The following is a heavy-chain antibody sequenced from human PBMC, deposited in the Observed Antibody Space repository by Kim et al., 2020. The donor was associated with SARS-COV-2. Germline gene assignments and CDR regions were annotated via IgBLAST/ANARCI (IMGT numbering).Heavy chain of an antibody. V-gene: IGHV4-4*02. CDR2: IYHSGST. CDR3: ARANYYGSGSYYYYYYGMVV. J-gene: IGHJ6*02. Sequence: SETLSLTCAVSGGSISSSNWWSWVRQPPGKGLEWIGEIYHSGSTNYNPSLKSRVTISVDKSKNQFSLKLSSVTAADTAVYYCARANYYGSGSYYYYYYGMVVWGQGTTVTVSS. D-gene: IGHD3-10*01. CDR1: GGSISSSNW.